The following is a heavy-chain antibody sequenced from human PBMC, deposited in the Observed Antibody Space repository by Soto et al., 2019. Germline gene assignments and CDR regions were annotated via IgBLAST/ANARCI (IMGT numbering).Heavy chain of an antibody. Sequence: PGGSLRLSCTASGFTFGDYAMSWVRQAPGKGLEWVGFIRSKAYGGTTEYAASVKGRFTISRDDSKSIAYLQMNSLKTEDTAVYYCTSYYDFWSGYDPTNYYYGMDVWGQGTTVTVSS. J-gene: IGHJ6*02. CDR1: GFTFGDYA. CDR2: IRSKAYGGTT. V-gene: IGHV3-49*04. D-gene: IGHD3-3*01. CDR3: TSYYDFWSGYDPTNYYYGMDV.